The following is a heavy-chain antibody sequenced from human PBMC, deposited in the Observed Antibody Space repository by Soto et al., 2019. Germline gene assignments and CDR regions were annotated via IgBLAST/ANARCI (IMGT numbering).Heavy chain of an antibody. V-gene: IGHV1-46*01. CDR1: VSTSINYY. CDR3: ARDLAAGDY. Sequence: QVQLVQSGAEVKKPGASVKLSSKASVSTSINYYIHWVRQAPVKGLEWMGIFNPTSGSTNYAQKFQGRVNVTMDTSTRTVYMELSSLRFDDTAVYYCARDLAAGDYWGQGTLVNVSS. D-gene: IGHD6-13*01. CDR2: FNPTSGST. J-gene: IGHJ4*02.